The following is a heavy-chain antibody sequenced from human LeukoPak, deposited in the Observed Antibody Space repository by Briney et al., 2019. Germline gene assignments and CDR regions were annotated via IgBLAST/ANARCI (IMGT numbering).Heavy chain of an antibody. V-gene: IGHV4-30-4*01. CDR2: IYYSGST. CDR1: GGSISSGDYY. Sequence: SETLSLTCTVSGGSISSGDYYWSWIRQPPGKGLEWIGYIYYSGSTYYNPSLKSRVTISVDTSKNQFSLKLSSVTAADTAVYYCARTWVVAAAVSISDAFDIWGQGTMVTVSS. CDR3: ARTWVVAAAVSISDAFDI. J-gene: IGHJ3*02. D-gene: IGHD6-13*01.